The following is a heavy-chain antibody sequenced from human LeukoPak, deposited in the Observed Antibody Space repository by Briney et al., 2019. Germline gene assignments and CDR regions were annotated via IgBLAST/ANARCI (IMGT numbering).Heavy chain of an antibody. D-gene: IGHD3-9*01. J-gene: IGHJ3*01. CDR3: ARQGYTNNLGGYFGDKDDCFDL. CDR2: IIPMFGTP. V-gene: IGHV1-69*13. CDR1: GYTFTMYG. Sequence: GASVKVSCKASGYTFTMYGITWVRQAPGQGLEWMGRIIPMFGTPNYAQKFQDRVTITADESARTAYMELSSLRFEDTAVYYCARQGYTNNLGGYFGDKDDCFDLWGQGTMVTVSS.